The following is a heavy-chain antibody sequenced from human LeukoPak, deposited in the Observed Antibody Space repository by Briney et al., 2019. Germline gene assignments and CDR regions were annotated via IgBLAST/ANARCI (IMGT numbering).Heavy chain of an antibody. CDR3: ARDNSSGRYYFDY. Sequence: PGGSLRLSCAASGFTFSSYAMSWVRQAPGKGLEWVSAISGSGGSTYYADSVKGRFTISRDNSKNTLYLQMNSLRAEDTAVYYCARDNSSGRYYFDYWGQGTLVTVSS. D-gene: IGHD3-22*01. V-gene: IGHV3-23*01. J-gene: IGHJ4*02. CDR2: ISGSGGST. CDR1: GFTFSSYA.